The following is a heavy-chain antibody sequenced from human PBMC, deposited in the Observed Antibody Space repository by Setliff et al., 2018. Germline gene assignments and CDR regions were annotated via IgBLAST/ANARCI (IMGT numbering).Heavy chain of an antibody. V-gene: IGHV3-23*01. D-gene: IGHD2-8*01. J-gene: IGHJ4*02. CDR1: GPDLSRNK. Sequence: GGSLRLSCATSGPDLSRNKIHWVRQAPGKGLEWVSTVSSSGGSRYYADSVQGRFTISRDKSKNTVHLQMNSLRTEDTAIYYCASALATPYGGFQRALDYWGRGTLVTVSS. CDR2: VSSSGGSR. CDR3: ASALATPYGGFQRALDY.